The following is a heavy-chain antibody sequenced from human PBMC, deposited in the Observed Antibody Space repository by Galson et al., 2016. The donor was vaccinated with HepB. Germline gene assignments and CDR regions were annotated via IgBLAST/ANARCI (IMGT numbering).Heavy chain of an antibody. CDR3: ARGYFWVLAMAGWYFDY. J-gene: IGHJ2*01. V-gene: IGHV4-34*01. CDR1: GGSFSNYY. D-gene: IGHD6-19*01. Sequence: LSLTCAVSGGSFSNYYWSWIRQVPGKGLEWTGEINRSGNKNYNPSLMSRVDLSVDTSKTQFSLELTSVTSADSGVYYRARGYFWVLAMAGWYFDYWGRGTLVTVSP. CDR2: INRSGNK.